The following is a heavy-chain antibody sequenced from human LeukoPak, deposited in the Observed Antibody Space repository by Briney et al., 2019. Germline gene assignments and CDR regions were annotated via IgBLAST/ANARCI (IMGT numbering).Heavy chain of an antibody. J-gene: IGHJ4*02. CDR1: GFTFSSYA. V-gene: IGHV3-23*01. Sequence: PGGSLRLSCAASGFTFSSYAMSWVRQAPGKGLEWGSAISGSGGSTYYADSVKGRFTISRDNSKNTLYLQMNSLRAEDTAVYYCAKDLARGYSYGFDYWGQGTLVTVSS. D-gene: IGHD5-18*01. CDR2: ISGSGGST. CDR3: AKDLARGYSYGFDY.